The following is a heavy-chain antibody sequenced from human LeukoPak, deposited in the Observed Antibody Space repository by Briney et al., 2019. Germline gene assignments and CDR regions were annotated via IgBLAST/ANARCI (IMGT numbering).Heavy chain of an antibody. CDR3: ARGVVGSSSGFDY. CDR1: GGSISSSSYY. CDR2: IYYSGST. Sequence: SETLSLTCTVSGGSISSSSYYWGWIRQPPGKGLEWIGSIYYSGSTYYNPSLKSRVTISVDTSKNQFSLKLSSVTAADTAVYYCARGVVGSSSGFDYWGQGTLATVSS. V-gene: IGHV4-39*01. D-gene: IGHD6-6*01. J-gene: IGHJ4*02.